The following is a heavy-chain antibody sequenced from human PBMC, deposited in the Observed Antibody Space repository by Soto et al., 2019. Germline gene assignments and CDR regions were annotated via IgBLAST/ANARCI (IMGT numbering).Heavy chain of an antibody. CDR3: AREGNLGRWIQPLDS. V-gene: IGHV4-59*01. CDR1: GGSISSYY. D-gene: IGHD2-2*03. Sequence: SETLSLTCTVSGGSISSYYWSWIRQPPGKGLEWIGYIYYNGNTKYSPSLKSRVTMSVDTSKNHFSLKLFSVTTADTAVYFCAREGNLGRWIQPLDSWGQGTLVTVSS. J-gene: IGHJ4*02. CDR2: IYYNGNT.